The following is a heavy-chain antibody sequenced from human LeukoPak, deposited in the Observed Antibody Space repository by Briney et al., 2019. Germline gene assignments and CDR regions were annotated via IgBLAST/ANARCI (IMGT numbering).Heavy chain of an antibody. D-gene: IGHD3-16*01. V-gene: IGHV2-70*04. CDR2: IDWDDDK. Sequence: SGPTLVKPTQTLTLTCTFSGFSLSTSGMRVSWIRQPPGKALEWLARIDWDDDKFYSTSLKTRLTISKDTSKNQVVLTMTNMDPVDTATYYCARTRFGLGSYYFDYWGQGTLVTVSS. CDR3: ARTRFGLGSYYFDY. J-gene: IGHJ4*02. CDR1: GFSLSTSGMR.